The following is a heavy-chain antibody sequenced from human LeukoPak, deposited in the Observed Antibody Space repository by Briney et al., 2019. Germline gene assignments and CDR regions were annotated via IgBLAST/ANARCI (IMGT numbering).Heavy chain of an antibody. D-gene: IGHD2-2*01. Sequence: ASVKVSCKASGYTFTGYYMHWVRQAPGQGLEWMGWINPNSGGTNYAQKFQGRVTMTRDTSISTAYMELSRPRSDDTAVYYCALGYCSSTSCRYYYYYYMDVWGKGTTVTVSS. J-gene: IGHJ6*03. CDR1: GYTFTGYY. CDR3: ALGYCSSTSCRYYYYYYMDV. V-gene: IGHV1-2*02. CDR2: INPNSGGT.